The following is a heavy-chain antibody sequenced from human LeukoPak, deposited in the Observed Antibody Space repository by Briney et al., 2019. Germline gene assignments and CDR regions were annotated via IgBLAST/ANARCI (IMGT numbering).Heavy chain of an antibody. CDR1: GFSFSSYA. V-gene: IGHV3-33*06. CDR2: IWHDETNE. J-gene: IGHJ4*02. CDR3: AKEYTPSSPLGELDS. Sequence: GGSLRLSCAVSGFSFSSYAMHWVRQAPGKGLEWVAVIWHDETNEYYADSVQGRFTISRDTSKNTLYLQMNSLRAEDTAVYYCAKEYTPSSPLGELDSWGQGTLVTVSS. D-gene: IGHD6-6*01.